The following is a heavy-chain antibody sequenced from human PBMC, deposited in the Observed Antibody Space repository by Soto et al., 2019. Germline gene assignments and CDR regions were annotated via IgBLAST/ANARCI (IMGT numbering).Heavy chain of an antibody. Sequence: PGGSLRLSCAASGFTFSSYSMNWVRQAPGKGLEWVSYISSSSSTIYYADSVKGRFTISRDNAKNSLYLQMNSLRAEDTAVYYCASLYGDRPFDYWGQGTLVTVSS. CDR1: GFTFSSYS. D-gene: IGHD4-17*01. CDR3: ASLYGDRPFDY. V-gene: IGHV3-48*01. CDR2: ISSSSSTI. J-gene: IGHJ4*02.